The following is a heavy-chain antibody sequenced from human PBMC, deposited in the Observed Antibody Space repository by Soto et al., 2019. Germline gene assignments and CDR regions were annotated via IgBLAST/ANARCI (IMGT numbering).Heavy chain of an antibody. J-gene: IGHJ5*02. CDR2: ISAYNGNT. CDR1: GYPFTRYG. V-gene: IGHV1-18*01. Sequence: SVKVSSNASGYPFTRYGSSWGRQSPGQGLEWMGWISAYNGNTNYAQKLQGRVTMTTDTSTSTAYMELRSLRSDDTAVYYCARDVLRYFDSLLHPNWFGPWGQATLRTCSS. D-gene: IGHD3-9*01. CDR3: ARDVLRYFDSLLHPNWFGP.